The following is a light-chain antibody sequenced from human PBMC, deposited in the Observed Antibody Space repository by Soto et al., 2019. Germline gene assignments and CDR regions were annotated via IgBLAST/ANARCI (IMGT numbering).Light chain of an antibody. Sequence: QSALTQPASVSGSPGRSVTISCTGTSTDVGDFNYVSWYQHLPGRAPKLIIYDVSNRPSGISYRFSASKSGRTASLTISGLPAEDEADYYCSSYSSSTTHVVLGGGTMLTVL. V-gene: IGLV2-14*03. CDR1: STDVGDFNY. J-gene: IGLJ2*01. CDR2: DVS. CDR3: SSYSSSTTHVV.